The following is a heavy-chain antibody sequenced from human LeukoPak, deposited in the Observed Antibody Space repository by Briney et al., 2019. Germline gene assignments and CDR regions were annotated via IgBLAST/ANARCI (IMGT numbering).Heavy chain of an antibody. Sequence: PSGTLSLTCAVSGGSISSSNWWSWVRQPPGKGLEWIGEIYHSGSTNYNPSLKSRVTISVDKSKNQFSLKLSSVTAADTAVYYCARRGSRYYYDSSGYYPASFLDYWGQGTLVTVSS. CDR1: GGSISSSNW. CDR3: ARRGSRYYYDSSGYYPASFLDY. V-gene: IGHV4-4*02. D-gene: IGHD3-22*01. J-gene: IGHJ4*02. CDR2: IYHSGST.